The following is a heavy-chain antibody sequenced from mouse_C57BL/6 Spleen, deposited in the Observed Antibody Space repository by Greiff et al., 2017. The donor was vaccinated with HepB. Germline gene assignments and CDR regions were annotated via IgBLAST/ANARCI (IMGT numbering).Heavy chain of an antibody. CDR1: GFTFSDAW. D-gene: IGHD3-2*02. V-gene: IGHV6-6*01. J-gene: IGHJ3*01. CDR2: IRNKANNHAT. CDR3: TRRGSSGYGTWFAY. Sequence: EVQLVESGGGLVQPGGSMKLSCAASGFTFSDAWMDWVRQSPEKGLEWVAEIRNKANNHATYYAESVKGRFTISRDDSKSSVYLQMNSLRAEDTGIYYCTRRGSSGYGTWFAYWGQGTLVTVSA.